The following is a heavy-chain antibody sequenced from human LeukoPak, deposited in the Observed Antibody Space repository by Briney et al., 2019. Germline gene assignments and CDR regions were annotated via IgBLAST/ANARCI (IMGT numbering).Heavy chain of an antibody. J-gene: IGHJ4*02. CDR1: GFTFSSYA. V-gene: IGHV3-30*04. D-gene: IGHD3-10*02. CDR2: ISYDGSQY. CDR3: ARDAYLRGVPDGFFDY. Sequence: PGGSLRLSCAASGFTFSSYAFHWVRQAPGKGLEWVAVISYDGSQYYYGDSVKGRFTISRDNSRNTLDLQLNGLTADDTAVYYCARDAYLRGVPDGFFDYWGQGALVTVSS.